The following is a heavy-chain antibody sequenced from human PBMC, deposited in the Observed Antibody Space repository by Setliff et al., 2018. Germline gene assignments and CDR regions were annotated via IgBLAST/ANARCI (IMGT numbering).Heavy chain of an antibody. J-gene: IGHJ5*02. D-gene: IGHD1-26*01. CDR1: GGVIRDYY. CDR2: IYYRGTT. V-gene: IGHV4-59*01. Sequence: SETLSLTCTVSGGVIRDYYWNWIRQSPGKGLEWIGYIYYRGTTNYNSSLKSRVTISIDMSKNQFSLKLSSATAADTAVYFCAAVGIDAGGGWFDPWGHGIPVTVSS. CDR3: AAVGIDAGGGWFDP.